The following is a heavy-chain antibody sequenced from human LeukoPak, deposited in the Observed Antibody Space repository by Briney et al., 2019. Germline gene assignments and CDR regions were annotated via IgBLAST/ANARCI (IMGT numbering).Heavy chain of an antibody. CDR1: AYTFTVYY. Sequence: ASVTVSFTASAYTFTVYYMHWVRQAPGPGHEWMGWINPNSGGTNFAQNFQGRLTMTRDTSISTAYMELSRLRSDDTAVYYCARVSGYDTTNWFDLWGQGTLVTVSS. CDR2: INPNSGGT. J-gene: IGHJ5*02. CDR3: ARVSGYDTTNWFDL. D-gene: IGHD5-12*01. V-gene: IGHV1-2*02.